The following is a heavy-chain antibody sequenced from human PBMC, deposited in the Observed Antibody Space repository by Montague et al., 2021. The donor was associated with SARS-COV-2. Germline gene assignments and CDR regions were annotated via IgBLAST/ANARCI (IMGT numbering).Heavy chain of an antibody. V-gene: IGHV4-4*08. CDR3: ARDILLCTRIVVVIARLECAFDY. CDR1: GGSISSYY. CDR2: IYHSGST. Sequence: SETLSLTCTVSGGSISSYYWSWIRQPPGQGLEWIGYIYHSGSTNYNPSLKSRVTISIDTSKNQFSLYLSSVTAADTAVYYCARDILLCTRIVVVIARLECAFDYWGQGTLVTVSS. D-gene: IGHD2-21*01. J-gene: IGHJ4*02.